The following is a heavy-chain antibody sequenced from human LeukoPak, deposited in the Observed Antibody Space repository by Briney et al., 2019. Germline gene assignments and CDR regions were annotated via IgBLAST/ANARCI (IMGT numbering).Heavy chain of an antibody. J-gene: IGHJ6*03. CDR3: AREKRGTAMVRKVNYYYYYMDV. D-gene: IGHD5-18*01. Sequence: GASVKVSCKASGYTFTSYGISLVRQATGQGLEWMGWMNPNSGNTGYAQKFQGRVTITRNTSISTAYMELSSLRSEDTAVYYCAREKRGTAMVRKVNYYYYYMDVWGKGTTVTVSS. V-gene: IGHV1-8*03. CDR2: MNPNSGNT. CDR1: GYTFTSYG.